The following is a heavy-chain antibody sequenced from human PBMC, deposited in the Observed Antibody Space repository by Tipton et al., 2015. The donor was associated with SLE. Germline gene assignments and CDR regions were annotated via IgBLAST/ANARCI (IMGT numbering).Heavy chain of an antibody. CDR2: ITHDGTNK. V-gene: IGHV3-30*01. D-gene: IGHD6-13*01. J-gene: IGHJ6*02. Sequence: SLRLSCVASKFAFSDYPMHWVRQAPGTGLEWLALITHDGTNKHCADSVKGRFTISRDNSENTLYLQMNSLRAEDTAFYYCAKAAPPSSSWFYFYALDVWGHGTTVTVSS. CDR3: AKAAPPSSSWFYFYALDV. CDR1: KFAFSDYP.